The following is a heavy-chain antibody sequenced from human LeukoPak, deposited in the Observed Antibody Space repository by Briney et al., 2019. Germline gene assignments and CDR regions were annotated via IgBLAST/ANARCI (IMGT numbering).Heavy chain of an antibody. J-gene: IGHJ4*02. CDR3: AREKGTSLDY. CDR1: GYIFTGYY. CDR2: IKPDSDHT. V-gene: IGHV1-2*02. Sequence: ASVKVSCTASGYIFTGYYLHWVRQAPGQGLEWMGWIKPDSDHTNYAQKFQGRVTMTRDTSISTAYMELTRLRSDDTAVYYCAREKGTSLDYWGQGTLVTVSS. D-gene: IGHD1-1*01.